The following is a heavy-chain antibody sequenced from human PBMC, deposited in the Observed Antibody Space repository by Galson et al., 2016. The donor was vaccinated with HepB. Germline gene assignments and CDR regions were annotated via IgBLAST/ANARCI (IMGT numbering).Heavy chain of an antibody. CDR3: ARTDVEPVVMFYYYHCYGMDV. J-gene: IGHJ6*02. CDR1: GDSVSSQRAA. Sequence: AISGDSVSSQRAAWNWIRQSPSRGLEWLGRTHYRSNWYNDYAESVKSRITINADTSRNRFSLQLTAVTPEDTAVYYCARTDVEPVVMFYYYHCYGMDVWGPGTTVTVSS. CDR2: THYRSNWYN. D-gene: IGHD2-2*01. V-gene: IGHV6-1*01.